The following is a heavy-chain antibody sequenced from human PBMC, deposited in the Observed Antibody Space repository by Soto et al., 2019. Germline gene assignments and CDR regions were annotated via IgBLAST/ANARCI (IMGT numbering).Heavy chain of an antibody. J-gene: IGHJ5*02. CDR2: INHSGST. Sequence: SETLSLTCPVYGGSFSGSYWSWIRLPPGERLEWIGEINHSGSTNYNPSLKSRVTISVDTSKNQFSLKLSSVTAADTAVYYCARDYDFWSGYYTDNWFDPWGQGTLVTVSS. V-gene: IGHV4-34*01. CDR1: GGSFSGSY. CDR3: ARDYDFWSGYYTDNWFDP. D-gene: IGHD3-3*01.